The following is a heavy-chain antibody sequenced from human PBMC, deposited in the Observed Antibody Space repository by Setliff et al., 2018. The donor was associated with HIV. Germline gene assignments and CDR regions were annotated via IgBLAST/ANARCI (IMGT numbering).Heavy chain of an antibody. CDR2: INPNNGGT. J-gene: IGHJ4*02. CDR1: GYRFTGYY. Sequence: ASVKVSCKAVGYRFTGYYMHWVRQAPGQGLEWMGWINPNNGGTNYAQKFQGRVTMTRDTSISTAYMELSRLSSDDTAVYYCARDYYDSSGYIFFPGLPDYWGQGTLVTVSS. CDR3: ARDYYDSSGYIFFPGLPDY. D-gene: IGHD3-22*01. V-gene: IGHV1-2*02.